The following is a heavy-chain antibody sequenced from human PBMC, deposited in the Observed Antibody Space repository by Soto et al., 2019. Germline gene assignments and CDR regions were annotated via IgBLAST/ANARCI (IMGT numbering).Heavy chain of an antibody. CDR2: ISSSSSTI. V-gene: IGHV3-48*04. J-gene: IGHJ6*02. CDR1: GFTFSSYS. CDR3: AGDGDFWSGYSYYYGMDV. Sequence: GGSLRLSCAASGFTFSSYSMNWVRQAPGKGLEWVSYISSSSSTIYYADYVKGRFTISRDNDKNSLYLQMNSLRAEDTAVYYCAGDGDFWSGYSYYYGMDVWGQGTTVTVSS. D-gene: IGHD3-3*01.